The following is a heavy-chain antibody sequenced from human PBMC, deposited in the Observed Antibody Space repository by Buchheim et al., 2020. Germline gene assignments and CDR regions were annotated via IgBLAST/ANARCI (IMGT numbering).Heavy chain of an antibody. D-gene: IGHD6-13*01. CDR1: GYTFTGYY. J-gene: IGHJ5*02. CDR2: INPNSGGT. CDR3: ARAFSPRSVAAAGLKWFDP. Sequence: QVQLVQSGAEVKKPGASVKVSCKASGYTFTGYYMHWVRQAPGQGLEWMGWINPNSGGTNYAQKFQGRVTMTRETSISTDYMELSRLRSDDTAVYYCARAFSPRSVAAAGLKWFDPWGQGTL. V-gene: IGHV1-2*02.